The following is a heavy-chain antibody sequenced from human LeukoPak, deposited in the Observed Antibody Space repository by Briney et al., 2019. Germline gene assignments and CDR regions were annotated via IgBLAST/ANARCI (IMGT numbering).Heavy chain of an antibody. Sequence: PGGSLRLSCAASGFTFSNYGMHWVRQAPGKGLEWVACIWYDATKIYYSDSVKGRFTISRDNSNNTLSLQMHKLSAEDEARYYSLSDGEGHNYGRVYWGQGTLVTVSS. J-gene: IGHJ4*02. CDR1: GFTFSNYG. V-gene: IGHV3-33*01. CDR3: LSDGEGHNYGRVY. D-gene: IGHD5-24*01. CDR2: IWYDATKI.